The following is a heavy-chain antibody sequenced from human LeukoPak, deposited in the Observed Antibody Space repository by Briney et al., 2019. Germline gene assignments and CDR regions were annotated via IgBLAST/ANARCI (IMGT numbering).Heavy chain of an antibody. D-gene: IGHD6-13*01. CDR2: ISGSGGST. CDR3: ANAPVPGIAAAGTNY. Sequence: GGSLRLSCAASGFTFSSYAMSWVRQAPGKGLEWVSAISGSGGSTYYADPVKARFPISRDISKNTLYLQMNTLRAEDTAVFYCANAPVPGIAAAGTNYWGEGTLVTVSS. J-gene: IGHJ4*02. CDR1: GFTFSSYA. V-gene: IGHV3-23*01.